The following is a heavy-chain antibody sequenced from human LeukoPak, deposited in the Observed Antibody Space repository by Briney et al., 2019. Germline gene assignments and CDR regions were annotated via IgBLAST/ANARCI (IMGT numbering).Heavy chain of an antibody. V-gene: IGHV3-15*04. CDR1: GFTFSNAW. Sequence: PGGSLRLSCAASGFTFSNAWTSWVRQAPGKGLEWVGRIESKTDGGTTDYAAPVKGRFTISRDDSKNTLYLQMNSLKTEDTAVYYCTTVDYWGQGTLVTVSS. CDR3: TTVDY. CDR2: IESKTDGGTT. J-gene: IGHJ4*02.